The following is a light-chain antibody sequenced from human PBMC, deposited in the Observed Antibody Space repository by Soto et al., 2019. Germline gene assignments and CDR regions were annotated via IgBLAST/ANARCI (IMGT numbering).Light chain of an antibody. CDR3: QQRSNCPPWA. V-gene: IGKV3-11*01. J-gene: IGKJ1*01. CDR2: DAS. CDR1: QSARSY. Sequence: QCPAPLSVFRGENGTPSCQASQSARSYLAWYQQKPGQAPRLLIYDASNRATGIPARFSGSWSGTDLTLTISCLEPEDFAVYDRQQRSNCPPWAFGRGTKVDIK.